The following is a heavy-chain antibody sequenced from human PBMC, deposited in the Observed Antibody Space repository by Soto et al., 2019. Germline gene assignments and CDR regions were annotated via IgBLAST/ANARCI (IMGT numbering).Heavy chain of an antibody. CDR2: IIPMFGTA. CDR3: AGRGDTVTTYDNWFDP. J-gene: IGHJ5*02. D-gene: IGHD4-17*01. V-gene: IGHV1-69*01. CDR1: GGAFSSYA. Sequence: QVQLVQSGAEVKEPGSSVKVSCKTSGGAFSSYAITWVRQAPGQGLEWMGGIIPMFGTANYAQKFQGRVTITADESTSTAYMELSSLRSEDTAVYYCAGRGDTVTTYDNWFDPWGQGTLVTVSS.